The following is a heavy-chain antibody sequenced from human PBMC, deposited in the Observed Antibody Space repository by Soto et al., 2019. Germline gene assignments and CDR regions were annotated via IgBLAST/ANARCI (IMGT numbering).Heavy chain of an antibody. CDR3: AACSFFLANYDDYYDYMDV. CDR1: GGSITSYY. D-gene: IGHD3-3*02. V-gene: IGHV4-59*01. Sequence: SETLSLTCTASGGSITSYYWTWIRQPPGKGLEGIGNIYYSGSTNYNPSLRSRVTISVDTSKNQFSLKLSSVTAADTAVYYCAACSFFLANYDDYYDYMDVRGKGTTVTGS. J-gene: IGHJ6*03. CDR2: IYYSGST.